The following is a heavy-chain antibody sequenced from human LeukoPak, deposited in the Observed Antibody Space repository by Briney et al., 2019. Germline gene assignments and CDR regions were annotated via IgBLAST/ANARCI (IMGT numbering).Heavy chain of an antibody. Sequence: PSQTLSLTCTVSGGSISSGDYYWGWIRQSPGRGLEWIGTIYYSGSTNYNPSLKSRVTISVDTSENQFSLRLTSVTATDTAVYYCVRRGQRLNPGLYYFDHWGQGTLVTVSS. V-gene: IGHV4-39*01. CDR2: IYYSGST. D-gene: IGHD6-25*01. CDR3: VRRGQRLNPGLYYFDH. CDR1: GGSISSGDYY. J-gene: IGHJ4*02.